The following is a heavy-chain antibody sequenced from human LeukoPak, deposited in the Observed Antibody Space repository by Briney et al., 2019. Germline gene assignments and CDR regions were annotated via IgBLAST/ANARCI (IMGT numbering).Heavy chain of an antibody. CDR3: AKGRYCSGGSCYFSYYYYGMDV. D-gene: IGHD2-15*01. CDR2: ISGSGGST. Sequence: GGSLRLSSAASGFTFSSYAMSWVRQAPGKGLEWVSAISGSGGSTYYADSVKGRFTISRDNSKNTLYLQMNSLRAEDTAVYYCAKGRYCSGGSCYFSYYYYGMDVWGQGTTVTVSS. J-gene: IGHJ6*02. V-gene: IGHV3-23*01. CDR1: GFTFSSYA.